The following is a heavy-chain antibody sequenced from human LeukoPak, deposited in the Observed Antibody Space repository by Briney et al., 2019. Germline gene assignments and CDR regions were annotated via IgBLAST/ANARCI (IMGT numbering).Heavy chain of an antibody. CDR2: IYSGST. D-gene: IGHD4/OR15-4a*01. V-gene: IGHV3-53*01. J-gene: IGHJ4*02. Sequence: PGGSLRLSCTVSGFTVSSNSMSWVRQAPGKGLEWVSFIYSGSTHYSDSVKGRFTISRDNSKNTLYLQMNSLRAEDTAVYYCARRAGAYSPPYDYWGQGTLVNVSS. CDR1: GFTVSSNS. CDR3: ARRAGAYSPPYDY.